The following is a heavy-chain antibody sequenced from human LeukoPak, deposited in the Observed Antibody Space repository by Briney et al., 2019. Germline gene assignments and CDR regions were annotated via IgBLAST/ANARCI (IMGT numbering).Heavy chain of an antibody. CDR1: GGSFSGYY. D-gene: IGHD3-10*01. CDR2: INHSGGT. Sequence: KPSETLSLTCAVYGGSFSGYYWSWIRQPPGKGLEWIGEINHSGGTNYNPSLKSRVTISVDTSKNQFSLKLGSVTAADTAVYYCARGAPMVRGVIIDIIPMDVWGKGTTVTVSS. J-gene: IGHJ6*03. V-gene: IGHV4-34*01. CDR3: ARGAPMVRGVIIDIIPMDV.